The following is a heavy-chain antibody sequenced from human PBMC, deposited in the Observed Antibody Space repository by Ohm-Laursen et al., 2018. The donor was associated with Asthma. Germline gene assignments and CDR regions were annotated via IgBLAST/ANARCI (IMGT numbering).Heavy chain of an antibody. D-gene: IGHD3-10*01. CDR2: TYHSGST. Sequence: LSCAASGFSFHEYAMHWVRQSPGKGLEWIGHTYHSGSTYYNPSLKSRVAISVDRSKNQFSLKLSSVTAADTAVYYCARGYYPWGQGTLVTVSS. J-gene: IGHJ5*02. CDR1: GFSFHEYA. V-gene: IGHV4-30-2*06. CDR3: ARGYYP.